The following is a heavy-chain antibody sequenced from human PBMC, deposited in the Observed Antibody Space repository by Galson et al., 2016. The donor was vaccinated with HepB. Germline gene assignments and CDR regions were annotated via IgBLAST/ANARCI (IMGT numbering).Heavy chain of an antibody. D-gene: IGHD6-13*01. CDR2: ISYDGSNK. J-gene: IGHJ4*02. Sequence: LRLSCAASGFTFSSYALHWVRQAPGKGLEWVAVISYDGSNKYYADSVKGRFTISRDNSKNTLYLQMNSLRAEDTAVYYCARDLSIAAPANYFDYWGQGTLVTISS. CDR3: ARDLSIAAPANYFDY. V-gene: IGHV3-30*04. CDR1: GFTFSSYA.